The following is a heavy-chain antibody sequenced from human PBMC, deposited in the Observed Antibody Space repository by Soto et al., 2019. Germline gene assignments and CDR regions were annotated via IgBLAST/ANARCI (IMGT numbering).Heavy chain of an antibody. CDR1: GYSFTSYW. Sequence: PGESLKISCKGSGYSFTSYWINWVRQAPGQGLEWMGWISPYNGKTKYAQEFQGRVSLTTDTSTSTAYMEMRNLRSDDTAIYYCVRDHYYDNSGPLDYWGQGTLVTVSS. CDR2: ISPYNGKT. V-gene: IGHV1-18*04. D-gene: IGHD3-22*01. J-gene: IGHJ4*02. CDR3: VRDHYYDNSGPLDY.